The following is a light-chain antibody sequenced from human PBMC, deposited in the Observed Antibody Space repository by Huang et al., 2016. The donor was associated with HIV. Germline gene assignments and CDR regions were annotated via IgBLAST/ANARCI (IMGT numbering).Light chain of an antibody. CDR2: WAS. V-gene: IGKV4-1*01. CDR1: QSLLNSSNNKNS. CDR3: QQYYSIPLT. Sequence: DIVMAQSPDSLAVSLGERATINCKSSQSLLNSSNNKNSLAWYQQKPGQPPRLLIYWASTRESWVPDRFGGSGSGTDFTLTISSLQAEDVALYYCQQYYSIPLTFGQGTK. J-gene: IGKJ2*01.